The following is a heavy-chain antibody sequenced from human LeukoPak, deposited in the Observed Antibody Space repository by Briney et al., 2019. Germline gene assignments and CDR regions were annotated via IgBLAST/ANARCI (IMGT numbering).Heavy chain of an antibody. J-gene: IGHJ6*02. CDR1: GFSVSGNW. Sequence: GGSPRLSCAASGFSVSGNWMHWVRQAPGKGLVWVSRINSDGSSTNYADSVRGRFTISRDNAENTVYLQVNSLRVEDTAVYYCAKSAGYSSGWYGYYYYGMDVWGQGTTVTVSS. D-gene: IGHD6-19*01. CDR2: INSDGSST. CDR3: AKSAGYSSGWYGYYYYGMDV. V-gene: IGHV3-74*01.